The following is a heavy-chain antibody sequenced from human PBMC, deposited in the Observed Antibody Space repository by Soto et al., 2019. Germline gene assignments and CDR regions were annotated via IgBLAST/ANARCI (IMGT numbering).Heavy chain of an antibody. CDR2: IKSKTDGGTT. Sequence: WEALLVSCASSGFTFNNASMTWVRQAPGKGLDWVGRIKSKTDGGTTDYAAPVKGRFTISRDDSKNTLYLQMNSLKTEDTAVYYCTTGNQDYYFDYWGQGTMVTVSS. CDR1: GFTFNNAS. J-gene: IGHJ4*02. D-gene: IGHD4-4*01. V-gene: IGHV3-15*01. CDR3: TTGNQDYYFDY.